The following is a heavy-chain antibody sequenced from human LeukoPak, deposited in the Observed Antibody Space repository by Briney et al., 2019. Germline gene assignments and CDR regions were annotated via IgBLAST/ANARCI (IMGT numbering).Heavy chain of an antibody. CDR3: AKSMAPFDY. D-gene: IGHD2/OR15-2a*01. Sequence: GGSLRLSCAASGFTFSSYWMSWVRQAPGKGLEWVANIRRDGSEKYYVDSVRGRFTISRDNAKNSLYLQMDSLRAEDTAVYYCAKSMAPFDYWGQGTLVTVSS. V-gene: IGHV3-7*03. J-gene: IGHJ4*02. CDR2: IRRDGSEK. CDR1: GFTFSSYW.